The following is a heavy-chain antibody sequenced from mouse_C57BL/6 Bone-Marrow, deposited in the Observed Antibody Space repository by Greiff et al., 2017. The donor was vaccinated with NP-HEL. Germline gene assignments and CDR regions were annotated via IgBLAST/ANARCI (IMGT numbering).Heavy chain of an antibody. V-gene: IGHV5-9*01. CDR3: ARHGYYGSRDY. CDR2: ISGGGGNT. CDR1: GFTFSSYT. Sequence: EVQLVESGGGLVKPGGSLKLSCAASGFTFSSYTMSWVRQTPEKRLEWVATISGGGGNTYYPDSVKGRFTISRDNAKNTLYLQMSSLRSEDTALYYCARHGYYGSRDYWGQGTTLTVSS. J-gene: IGHJ2*01. D-gene: IGHD1-1*01.